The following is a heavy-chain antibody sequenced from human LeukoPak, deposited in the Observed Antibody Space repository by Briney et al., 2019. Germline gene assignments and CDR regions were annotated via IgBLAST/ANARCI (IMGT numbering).Heavy chain of an antibody. CDR1: VFTFSRYS. CDR2: ISSSGSYI. D-gene: IGHD2-2*01. Sequence: VGALRLSCAASVFTFSRYSMNWVRQAPGKGVEWVSSISSSGSYIYYAGSVKGRFTISRDNASHSLYLQMNSLKAEDTAVYYCASLGYCSSTSCYSGNWLDPWGQGTLVTVSS. J-gene: IGHJ5*02. V-gene: IGHV3-21*01. CDR3: ASLGYCSSTSCYSGNWLDP.